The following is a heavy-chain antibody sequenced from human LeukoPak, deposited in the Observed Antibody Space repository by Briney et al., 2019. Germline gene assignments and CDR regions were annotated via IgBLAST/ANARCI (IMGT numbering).Heavy chain of an antibody. CDR3: ARSGYYTPHYFDY. D-gene: IGHD3-3*01. CDR2: INTDGSST. CDR1: GFTFSSYW. Sequence: PGGSLRLSCAASGFTFSSYWMHWVRQAPGKGLVWVSRINTDGSSTSYADSVKGRFTISRDNAKNTLYLQMNSLRAEDTAVYYCARSGYYTPHYFDYWGQGTLVTVSS. V-gene: IGHV3-74*01. J-gene: IGHJ4*02.